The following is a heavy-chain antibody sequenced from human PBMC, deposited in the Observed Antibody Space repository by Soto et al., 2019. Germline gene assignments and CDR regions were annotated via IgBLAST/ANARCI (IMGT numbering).Heavy chain of an antibody. Sequence: PGGSLRLSCAASGFTFSNYWMSWVRQAPGKGLEWVGRSRDKPQGYSTAYAASVKGRFTTSRDESKNSAYLQMNSLKTEDTAVYYCVRATYFSDSSGYTRCLDYWGQGTLVTVSS. J-gene: IGHJ4*02. D-gene: IGHD3-22*01. V-gene: IGHV3-72*01. CDR3: VRATYFSDSSGYTRCLDY. CDR2: SRDKPQGYST. CDR1: GFTFSNYW.